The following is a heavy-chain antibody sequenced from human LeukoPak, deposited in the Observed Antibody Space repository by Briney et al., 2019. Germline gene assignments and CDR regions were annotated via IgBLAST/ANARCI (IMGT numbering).Heavy chain of an antibody. J-gene: IGHJ4*02. V-gene: IGHV1-69*04. CDR3: ARTYYYDSSGYY. Sequence: SVNVSCKASGGTFNNYAISWVRQAPGQGLEWMGRIIPILGIANYARKFQGRVTITADKSTSTAYMELSSLRSEDTAVYYCARTYYYDSSGYYWGQGTLVTVSS. CDR2: IIPILGIA. D-gene: IGHD3-22*01. CDR1: GGTFNNYA.